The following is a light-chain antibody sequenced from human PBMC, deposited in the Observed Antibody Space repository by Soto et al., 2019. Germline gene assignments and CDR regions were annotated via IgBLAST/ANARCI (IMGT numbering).Light chain of an antibody. CDR1: QTISRSY. J-gene: IGKJ1*01. CDR2: GAS. Sequence: EIVLTQSPGTLSLSPGDRATLSCRASQTISRSYLAWYQQRPGRAPRLLIYGASSRATGIPDRFSGSDSGTDFTLTISRLEPEDFAVYFCHHYGSSPQTFGQGTKVDIK. CDR3: HHYGSSPQT. V-gene: IGKV3-20*01.